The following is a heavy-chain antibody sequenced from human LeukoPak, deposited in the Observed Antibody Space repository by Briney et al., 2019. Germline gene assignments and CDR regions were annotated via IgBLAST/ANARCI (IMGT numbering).Heavy chain of an antibody. V-gene: IGHV1-8*01. CDR2: VNPNSGNT. CDR1: GYTFTSYD. Sequence: ASVKVSCKASGYTFTSYDINWVRQATGQGLEWMGWVNPNSGNTGYAQKFQGRVTMTRNTSISTAYMELSSLRSEDTAVYYCARSMGDYGYYYYYMDVWGKGTTVTVSS. CDR3: ARSMGDYGYYYYYMDV. D-gene: IGHD4-17*01. J-gene: IGHJ6*03.